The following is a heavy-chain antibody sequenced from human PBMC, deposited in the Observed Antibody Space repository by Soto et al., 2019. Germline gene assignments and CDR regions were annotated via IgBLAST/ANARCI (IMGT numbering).Heavy chain of an antibody. J-gene: IGHJ5*02. D-gene: IGHD2-2*01. V-gene: IGHV1-2*02. Sequence: ASVKVSCKASGYTFTGYYIHWVRQAPGQGLEWMGGINPNSGASNYAQKFQGRVTMTRDTSISTAYMELSRLRSDDKAVYYCERYRSSTSCQFDTWGQGTLVTVSS. CDR2: INPNSGAS. CDR1: GYTFTGYY. CDR3: ERYRSSTSCQFDT.